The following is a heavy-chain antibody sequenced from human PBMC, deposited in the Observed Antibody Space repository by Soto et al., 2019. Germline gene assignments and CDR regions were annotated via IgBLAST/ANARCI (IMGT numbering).Heavy chain of an antibody. CDR2: IWYDGSNK. Sequence: QVQLVESGGGVVQPGRSLRLSCAASGFTFSSYGMHWVRQAPGKGLEWVAVIWYDGSNKYYADSVKGRFTISRDNSKNTLYLQMNSLRAEDTAVYYCARDKWSYYDIWSGPASTYYFDYWGQGTLVTVSS. J-gene: IGHJ4*02. V-gene: IGHV3-33*01. CDR3: ARDKWSYYDIWSGPASTYYFDY. CDR1: GFTFSSYG. D-gene: IGHD3-3*01.